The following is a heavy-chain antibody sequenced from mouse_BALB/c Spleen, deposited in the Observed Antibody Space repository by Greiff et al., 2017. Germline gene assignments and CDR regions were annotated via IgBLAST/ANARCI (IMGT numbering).Heavy chain of an antibody. D-gene: IGHD2-14*01. J-gene: IGHJ1*01. CDR3: TRLERYDGFWYFDV. CDR2: IRLKSNNYAT. CDR1: GFTFSNYW. Sequence: EVQRVESGGGLVQPGGSMKLSCVASGFTFSNYWMNWVRQSPEKGLEWVAEIRLKSNNYATHYAESVKGRFTISRDDSKSSVYLQMNNLRAEDTGIYYCTRLERYDGFWYFDVWGAGTTVTVSS. V-gene: IGHV6-6*02.